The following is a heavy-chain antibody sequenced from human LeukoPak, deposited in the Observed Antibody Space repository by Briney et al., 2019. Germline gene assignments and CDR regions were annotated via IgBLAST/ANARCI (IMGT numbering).Heavy chain of an antibody. CDR1: GGSISSSNW. V-gene: IGHV4-4*02. CDR2: IYHSGST. CDR3: ARAIRTGLGIGSFDG. J-gene: IGHJ4*02. D-gene: IGHD7-27*01. Sequence: SETLSLTCAVSGGSISSSNWWSWVRQPPGKGLEWIGEIYHSGSTNYNPSLKSRVTISVDTSKNQFSLKLNSLTAADTAVYYCARAIRTGLGIGSFDGWGQGTLVTVSS.